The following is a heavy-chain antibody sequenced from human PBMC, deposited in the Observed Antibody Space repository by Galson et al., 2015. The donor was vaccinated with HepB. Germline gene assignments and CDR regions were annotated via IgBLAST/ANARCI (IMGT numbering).Heavy chain of an antibody. CDR2: IYYSGST. J-gene: IGHJ4*02. CDR1: GGSVSSGSYY. Sequence: TLSLTCTVSGGSVSSGSYYWSWIRQPPGKGLEWIGYIYYSGSTNYNPSLKSRVTISVDTSKNQFSLKLTSVTAADTAVYYCARGRRRELLGYWGQGTLVAVSS. CDR3: ARGRRRELLGY. V-gene: IGHV4-61*01. D-gene: IGHD3-10*01.